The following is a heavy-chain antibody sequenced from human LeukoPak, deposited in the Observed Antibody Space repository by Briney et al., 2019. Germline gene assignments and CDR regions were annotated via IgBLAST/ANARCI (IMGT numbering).Heavy chain of an antibody. J-gene: IGHJ4*02. CDR1: GFTFSSYA. D-gene: IGHD1-7*01. CDR3: ARTGKTLLNYDFDY. V-gene: IGHV3-7*01. CDR2: INEDGSAK. Sequence: GGSLRLSCAASGFTFSSYAMSWVRQAPGKGLEWVANINEDGSAKYYVDSVKGRFTISRDNAKNSLFLQMNSLRAEDTAVYYCARTGKTLLNYDFDYWGQGTLVTVSS.